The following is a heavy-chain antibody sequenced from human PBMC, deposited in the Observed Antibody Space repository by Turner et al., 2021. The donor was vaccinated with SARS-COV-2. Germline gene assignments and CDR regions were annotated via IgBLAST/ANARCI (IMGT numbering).Heavy chain of an antibody. CDR1: GFTFSSYS. D-gene: IGHD3-22*01. V-gene: IGHV3-21*01. CDR3: SRDPWYYDSSGWSPSDY. Sequence: EVQLVESGGGLVKPGGSLRLSCAASGFTFSSYSMNWVRQAPGKGLEWVSSISSSSSYIHYADSVKGRFTISRDNAKNSLYLQMNSLRAEDTAVYYCSRDPWYYDSSGWSPSDYWGQGTLVTVSS. J-gene: IGHJ4*02. CDR2: ISSSSSYI.